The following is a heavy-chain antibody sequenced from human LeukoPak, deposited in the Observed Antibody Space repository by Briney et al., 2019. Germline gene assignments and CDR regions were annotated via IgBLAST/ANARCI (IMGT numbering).Heavy chain of an antibody. CDR3: ARCSGWAFKN. CDR1: GFTFSSYE. V-gene: IGHV3-48*03. D-gene: IGHD6-19*01. Sequence: GGSLRLSCAASGFTFSSYEMNWVRQAPGKGLEWVSYISTSGNSIYYADSVKGRFTISRDNAKNSLYLQMDSLRAEDTAIYYCARCSGWAFKNWGQGTLVTVSS. CDR2: ISTSGNSI. J-gene: IGHJ4*02.